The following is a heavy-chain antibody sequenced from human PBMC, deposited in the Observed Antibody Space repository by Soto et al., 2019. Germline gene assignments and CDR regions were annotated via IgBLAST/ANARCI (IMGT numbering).Heavy chain of an antibody. CDR1: GFTFSSYA. J-gene: IGHJ4*02. D-gene: IGHD3-22*01. Sequence: GGSLRLSCAASGFTFSSYAMSWVRQAPGKGLEWVSAISGSGGSTYYADSVKGRFTISRDNSKNTLYLQMNSLRAEDTAVYYCAKDGRIVVVISLFDYLGQGTLVTVSS. CDR3: AKDGRIVVVISLFDY. CDR2: ISGSGGST. V-gene: IGHV3-23*01.